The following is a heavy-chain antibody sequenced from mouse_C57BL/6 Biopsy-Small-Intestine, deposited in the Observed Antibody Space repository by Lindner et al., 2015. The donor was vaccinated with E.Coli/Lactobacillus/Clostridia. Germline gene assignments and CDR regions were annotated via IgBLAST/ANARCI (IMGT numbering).Heavy chain of an antibody. V-gene: IGHV1-82*01. D-gene: IGHD2-3*01. J-gene: IGHJ3*01. CDR2: IYPGDGDT. CDR1: GYAFSSSW. Sequence: VQLQESGAELMKPGASVKLSCKASGYAFSSSWMNWVKQRPGKGLEWIGRIYPGDGDTDHNGKFKGKATLTADKSSSTAYMQLSSLTSEDSAVYFCADGYYGGFPYWGQGTLVTVSA. CDR3: ADGYYGGFPY.